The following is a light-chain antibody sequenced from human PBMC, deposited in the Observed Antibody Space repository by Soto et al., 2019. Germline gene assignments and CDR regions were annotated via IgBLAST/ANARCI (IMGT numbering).Light chain of an antibody. CDR1: SSDVGGYNY. Sequence: QSALTQPPSASGSPGHSVTISCTGTSSDVGGYNYVSWYQQHPGKAPKLMIYEVSKRPSGVPDRFSGSKSGNTASLTVSGLQAEDEADYYCSSYAGSNNVVFGGGTQLTV. CDR3: SSYAGSNNVV. J-gene: IGLJ2*01. CDR2: EVS. V-gene: IGLV2-8*01.